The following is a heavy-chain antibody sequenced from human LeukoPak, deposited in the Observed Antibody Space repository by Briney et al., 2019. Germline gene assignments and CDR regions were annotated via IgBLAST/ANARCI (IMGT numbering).Heavy chain of an antibody. CDR2: INHSGST. CDR1: GGSFSGYY. Sequence: SETLSLTCAVYGGSFSGYYWSWIRQPPGKGLEWIGEINHSGSTNYNPSLKSRVTISVDTSKNQFSLKLSSVTAADTAVYYCARMDRVYSNTVDYWGQGTLVTVSS. V-gene: IGHV4-34*01. J-gene: IGHJ4*02. CDR3: ARMDRVYSNTVDY. D-gene: IGHD4-11*01.